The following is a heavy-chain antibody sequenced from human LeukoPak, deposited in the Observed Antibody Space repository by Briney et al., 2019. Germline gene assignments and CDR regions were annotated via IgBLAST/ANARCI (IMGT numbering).Heavy chain of an antibody. J-gene: IGHJ4*02. V-gene: IGHV3-7*01. D-gene: IGHD6-25*01. CDR3: ARWSRVGSGLYYIDD. CDR2: IKQDGSEK. Sequence: GGSLRLSXAASGFTFSSYSMNWVHQAPGKGLEWVANIKQDGSEKYYVASVKGRFTISRDNAKNSLYLQMNSLRAEDTAVYYCARWSRVGSGLYYIDDWGQGTLVTVSS. CDR1: GFTFSSYS.